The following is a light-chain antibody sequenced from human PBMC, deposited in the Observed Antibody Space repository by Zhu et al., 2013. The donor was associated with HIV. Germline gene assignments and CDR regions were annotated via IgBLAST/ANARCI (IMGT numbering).Light chain of an antibody. J-gene: IGKJ3*01. Sequence: RVMTQSPATLSVSPGERATLSCRASQSVSSLLAWYQQKPGQAPRLLIYDASTRATGIPARFSGSGSGTEFTLTISSLQSEDFAVYYCQQYGSSPLFTFGPGTKVDIK. CDR2: DAS. CDR3: QQYGSSPLFT. V-gene: IGKV3-15*01. CDR1: QSVSSL.